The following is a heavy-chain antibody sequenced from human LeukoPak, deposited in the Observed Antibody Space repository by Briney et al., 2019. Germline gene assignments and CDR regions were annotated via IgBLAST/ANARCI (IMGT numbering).Heavy chain of an antibody. CDR1: GGSISSYY. CDR2: IYYSGST. V-gene: IGHV4-59*08. J-gene: IGHJ4*02. Sequence: SETLSLTCTVSGGSISSYYWSWIRQPPGKGLEWIGYIYYSGSTNYNPSLKSRVTISVDTSKNQFSLKLSSVTAADTAVYYCARHQGRGFDYWGQGTLVSVSS. D-gene: IGHD3-10*01. CDR3: ARHQGRGFDY.